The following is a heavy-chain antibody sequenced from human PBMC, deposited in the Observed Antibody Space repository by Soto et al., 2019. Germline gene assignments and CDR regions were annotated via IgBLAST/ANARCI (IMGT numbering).Heavy chain of an antibody. CDR3: AKTADGSFGH. J-gene: IGHJ4*02. CDR1: GASISGFY. CDR2: IYATGTT. D-gene: IGHD6-13*01. Sequence: SETLSLTCTVSGASISGFYWSWIRKSAGKGLEWIGRIYATGTTDYNPSLKSRVMMSVDTSKKQFSLKLRSVAAADTAVYYCAKTADGSFGHWGQGTLVTVSS. V-gene: IGHV4-4*07.